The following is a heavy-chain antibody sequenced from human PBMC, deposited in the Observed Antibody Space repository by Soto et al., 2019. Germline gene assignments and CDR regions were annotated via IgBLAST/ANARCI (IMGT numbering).Heavy chain of an antibody. V-gene: IGHV4-31*03. CDR1: GGSISSGGYY. CDR2: IYYSGST. D-gene: IGHD3-10*01. J-gene: IGHJ6*02. CDR3: ARDGGYGSGSYGTNYYYYGMDV. Sequence: PSETLSLTCTVSGGSISSGGYYWSWIRQHPGKGLEWIGYIYYSGSTYYNPSLKSRVTISVDTSKNQFSLKLSSVTAADTAVYYCARDGGYGSGSYGTNYYYYGMDVWGQGTTVTVSS.